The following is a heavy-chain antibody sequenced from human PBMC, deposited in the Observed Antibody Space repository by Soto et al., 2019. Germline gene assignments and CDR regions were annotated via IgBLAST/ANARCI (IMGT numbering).Heavy chain of an antibody. V-gene: IGHV4-4*02. J-gene: IGHJ6*02. CDR1: GGSISSSNC. CDR3: ARVSGSYYYGMDV. D-gene: IGHD1-26*01. CDR2: IYHSGRT. Sequence: QVQLQESGPGLVKPSGTLSFTCAVSGGSISSSNCWSWVRQPPGKGLEWIGGIYHSGRTKYDPSHKCGVTLSVEKSKNQFSLKRSYVAAADTAVYYCARVSGSYYYGMDVWGQGTTVTISS.